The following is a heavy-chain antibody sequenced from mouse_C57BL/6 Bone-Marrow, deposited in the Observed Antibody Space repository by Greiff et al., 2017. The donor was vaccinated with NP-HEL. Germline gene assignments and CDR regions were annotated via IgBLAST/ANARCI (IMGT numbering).Heavy chain of an antibody. D-gene: IGHD1-1*01. Sequence: QVQLQQSGAELARPGASVKLSCKASGYTFTSYGISWVKQRTGQGLEWIGEIYPRSGNTYYNEKFKGKATLTADKSSSTAYMELRSLTSEDSAVYFCARMGCDYGSSHRYFDVWGTGTTVTVSS. CDR1: GYTFTSYG. J-gene: IGHJ1*03. CDR3: ARMGCDYGSSHRYFDV. V-gene: IGHV1-81*01. CDR2: IYPRSGNT.